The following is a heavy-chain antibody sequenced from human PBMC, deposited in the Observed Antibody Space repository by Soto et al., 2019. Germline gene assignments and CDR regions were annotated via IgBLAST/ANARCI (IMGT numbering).Heavy chain of an antibody. J-gene: IGHJ6*02. V-gene: IGHV1-18*04. CDR3: ARALMYYDFWSGYKYYYGMDV. D-gene: IGHD3-3*01. Sequence: ASVKVSCKASGYTFTSYGISWVRQAPGQGLEWMGWISAYNGNTNYAQKLQGRVTMTTDTSTSTAYMELRSLRSDDTAVYYCARALMYYDFWSGYKYYYGMDVWGQGATVTVSS. CDR2: ISAYNGNT. CDR1: GYTFTSYG.